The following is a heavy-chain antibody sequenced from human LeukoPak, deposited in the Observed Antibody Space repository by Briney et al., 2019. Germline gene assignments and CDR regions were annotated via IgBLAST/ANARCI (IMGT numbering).Heavy chain of an antibody. CDR3: ARDPTSIAAPRYFDY. J-gene: IGHJ4*02. V-gene: IGHV3-21*01. Sequence: GGSLRLSCAASGFTFSSYSMNWVRQAPGKGLEWVSSISSSSNYIYYADSLKGRFTISRDNAKNSLYLQMNSLRAEDTAVYYCARDPTSIAAPRYFDYWGQGTLATVSS. D-gene: IGHD6-6*01. CDR1: GFTFSSYS. CDR2: ISSSSNYI.